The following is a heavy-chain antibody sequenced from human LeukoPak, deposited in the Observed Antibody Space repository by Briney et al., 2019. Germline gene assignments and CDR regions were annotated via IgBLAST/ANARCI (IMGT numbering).Heavy chain of an antibody. D-gene: IGHD1-26*01. Sequence: ASVKVSCKASGYTFTSYYMHWVRQAPGQGLEWMGIINPSGGSTSYAQKFQGRVTMTRDTSTSTVYMELSSLRSEDTVVYYCARDRVGSSGSYPHDAFDIWGQGTMVTVSS. V-gene: IGHV1-46*01. CDR3: ARDRVGSSGSYPHDAFDI. J-gene: IGHJ3*02. CDR2: INPSGGST. CDR1: GYTFTSYY.